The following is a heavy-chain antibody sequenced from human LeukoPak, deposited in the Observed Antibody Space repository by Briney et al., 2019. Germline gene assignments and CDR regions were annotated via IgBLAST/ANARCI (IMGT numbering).Heavy chain of an antibody. V-gene: IGHV1-24*01. J-gene: IGHJ4*02. CDR3: ASSGYCGGDCYSPPFDY. CDR2: FDPEDGET. CDR1: GYTLTELS. D-gene: IGHD2-21*02. Sequence: GASVKVSCKVSGYTLTELSMHWVRQAPGKGLEWMGGFDPEDGETIYAQKFQGRVTMTEDTSTDTAYMELSSLRSEDTAVYYCASSGYCGGDCYSPPFDYWGQGTLVTVSS.